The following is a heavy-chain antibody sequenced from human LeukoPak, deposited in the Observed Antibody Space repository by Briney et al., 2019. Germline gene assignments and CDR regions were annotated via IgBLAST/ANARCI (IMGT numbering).Heavy chain of an antibody. Sequence: SETLSLTCAVYGGSFSGYYWSWIRQPPGKGLEWIGEINHSGSTNYNPSLKSRVTISVDTSKNQFSLELSSVTAADTAVYYCARVTMIVVVNWFDPWGQGTLVTVSS. J-gene: IGHJ5*02. CDR2: INHSGST. D-gene: IGHD3-22*01. V-gene: IGHV4-34*01. CDR3: ARVTMIVVVNWFDP. CDR1: GGSFSGYY.